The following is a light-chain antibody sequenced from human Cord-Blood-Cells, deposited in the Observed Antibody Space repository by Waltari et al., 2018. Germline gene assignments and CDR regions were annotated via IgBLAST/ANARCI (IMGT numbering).Light chain of an antibody. Sequence: QSALTQPASVSGSPGQSITIPCTGTSSDVGSYNLVSCYQQHPGKAPKLMIYEGSKRASGVSNRFSGSKSGNTASLTISGLQAEDEADYYCCSYAGSSTLVFGGGTKLTVL. J-gene: IGLJ2*01. CDR2: EGS. CDR1: SSDVGSYNL. V-gene: IGLV2-23*01. CDR3: CSYAGSSTLV.